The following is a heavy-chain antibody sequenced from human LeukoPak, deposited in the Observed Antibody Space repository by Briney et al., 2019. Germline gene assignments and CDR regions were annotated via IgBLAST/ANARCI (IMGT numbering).Heavy chain of an antibody. CDR1: GGSISSYY. J-gene: IGHJ4*02. Sequence: ETLSLTCTVSGGSISSYYWSWIRQAPGKGLEWVSAISGSGGSTYYADSVKGRFTISRDNSKNTLYLQMNSLRAEDTAVYYCAKDRITMIVVVTLDYWGQGTLVTVSS. CDR2: ISGSGGST. CDR3: AKDRITMIVVVTLDY. D-gene: IGHD3-22*01. V-gene: IGHV3-23*01.